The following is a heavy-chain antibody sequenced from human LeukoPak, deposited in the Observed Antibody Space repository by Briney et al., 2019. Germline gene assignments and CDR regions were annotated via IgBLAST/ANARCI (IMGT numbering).Heavy chain of an antibody. CDR1: GFTFSSYG. Sequence: GGSLRLSCAASGFTFSSYGMHWVRQAPGKGLEWVAVISYDGTNKYYADSVKGRFTISRDKSKNTLHLQMNSLRAEDTAVYYCEKDWGIVAGGGIDYWGQGTLVTVSS. V-gene: IGHV3-30*18. D-gene: IGHD6-13*01. CDR2: ISYDGTNK. J-gene: IGHJ4*02. CDR3: EKDWGIVAGGGIDY.